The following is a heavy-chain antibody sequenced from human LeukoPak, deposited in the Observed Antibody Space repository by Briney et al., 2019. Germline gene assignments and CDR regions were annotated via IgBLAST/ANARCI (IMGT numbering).Heavy chain of an antibody. CDR1: RGSISSSNYY. J-gene: IGHJ6*03. Sequence: SETLSLTCSVSRGSISSSNYYWGWIRQPPGKGLEWIGNIYYSGTTYYNPSLPSLKSRVTILIDTSKNHFSLRLRSVTAADTAVYYCARVAAEVVGVPGAIGFGWLRRDYYYMDVWGKGTTVTVSS. V-gene: IGHV4-39*07. CDR3: ARVAAEVVGVPGAIGFGWLRRDYYYMDV. CDR2: IYYSGTT. D-gene: IGHD2-2*02.